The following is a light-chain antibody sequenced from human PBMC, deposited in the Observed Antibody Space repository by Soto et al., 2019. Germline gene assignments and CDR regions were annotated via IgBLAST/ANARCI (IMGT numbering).Light chain of an antibody. CDR1: QSISRG. J-gene: IGKJ1*01. CDR3: QQYNTYSRA. Sequence: DIQMTQSPSTLSASVGDRATITCRASQSISRGLAWYQQKSGKAPKLQFYDASSLESGVPSRFSGSGSGTEFALTISSLQPDDFATYYCQQYNTYSRAFGQGTKVEIK. CDR2: DAS. V-gene: IGKV1-5*01.